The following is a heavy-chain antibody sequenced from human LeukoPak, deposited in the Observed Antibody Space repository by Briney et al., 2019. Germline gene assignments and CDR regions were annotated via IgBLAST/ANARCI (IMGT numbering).Heavy chain of an antibody. J-gene: IGHJ5*02. CDR3: AKDTAVQFLEPAS. D-gene: IGHD3-3*01. Sequence: GGSLRLSCAASGFTFNTHGMHWVRQAPGKGLEWVAAIWFDGSVKHYSDAVKGRITISRDNSLNTLYLQMNSLRVEDTSIYYCAKDTAVQFLEPASWGQGTLVTVSS. CDR2: IWFDGSVK. CDR1: GFTFNTHG. V-gene: IGHV3-33*06.